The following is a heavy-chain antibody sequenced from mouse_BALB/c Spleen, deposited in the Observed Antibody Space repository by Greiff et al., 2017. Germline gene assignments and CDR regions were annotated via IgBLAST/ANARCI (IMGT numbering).Heavy chain of an antibody. CDR3: ARAYYGYDGGLDY. Sequence: EVHLVESGGGLVQPGGSRKLSCAASGFTFSSFGMHWVRQAPEKGLEWVAYISSGSSTIYYADTVKGRFTISRDNPKNTLFLQMTSLRSEDTAMYYCARAYYGYDGGLDYWGQGTSVTVSS. J-gene: IGHJ4*01. V-gene: IGHV5-17*02. CDR1: GFTFSSFG. D-gene: IGHD2-9*01. CDR2: ISSGSSTI.